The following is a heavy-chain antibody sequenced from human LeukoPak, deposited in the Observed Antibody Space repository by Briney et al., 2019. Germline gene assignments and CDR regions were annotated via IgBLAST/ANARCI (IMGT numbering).Heavy chain of an antibody. CDR1: GFTFNNYW. J-gene: IGHJ4*02. CDR2: IKQDGNEK. CDR3: ARDPAAGTFDY. D-gene: IGHD6-13*01. Sequence: PGGSLRLSCAASGFTFNNYWMSWVRQAPGKGLEWVANIKQDGNEKYYVDSVKGRFTISRGNSKNTLYLQMNSLRAEDTAVYYCARDPAAGTFDYWGQGTLVTVSS. V-gene: IGHV3-7*01.